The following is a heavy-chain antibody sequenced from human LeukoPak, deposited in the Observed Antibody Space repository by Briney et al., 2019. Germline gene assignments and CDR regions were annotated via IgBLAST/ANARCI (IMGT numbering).Heavy chain of an antibody. CDR1: GFTFSSYA. CDR2: ISGSGGST. J-gene: IGHJ4*02. V-gene: IGHV3-23*01. D-gene: IGHD3-9*01. Sequence: AGGSLRLSCAASGFTFSSYAMSWVRQAPGKGLEWVSAISGSGGSTYYADSVKGRFTISRDNSKNTLYLQMNSLRAEDTAVYYCAQTAGGVLRYFDWSNLPFDYWGQGTLVTVSS. CDR3: AQTAGGVLRYFDWSNLPFDY.